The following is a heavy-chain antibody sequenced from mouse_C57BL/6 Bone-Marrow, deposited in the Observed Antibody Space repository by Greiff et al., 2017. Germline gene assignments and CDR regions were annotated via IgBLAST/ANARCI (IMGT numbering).Heavy chain of an antibody. J-gene: IGHJ3*01. CDR2: IYPGSGNT. D-gene: IGHD2-4*01. CDR3: ARGGLRFAY. V-gene: IGHV1-76*01. Sequence: VQRVESGAELVRPGASVKLSCKASGYTFTDYYINWVKQRPGQGLEWIARIYPGSGNTYYKEKFKGKATLTAEKSSSTAYMQRSSLTSEDSAVYFCARGGLRFAYWGQGTLVTVSA. CDR1: GYTFTDYY.